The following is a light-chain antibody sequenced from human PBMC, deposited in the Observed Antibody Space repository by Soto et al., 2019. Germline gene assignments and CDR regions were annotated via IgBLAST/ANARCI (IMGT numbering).Light chain of an antibody. CDR2: AAS. CDR1: QDISDY. CDR3: QQLNSYPLT. V-gene: IGKV1-9*01. Sequence: DIQLTQSPSFLSASVGDRVTITCRASQDISDYLAWYQQRPGKAPKLLIYAASTLQSGVPSRFSRSGSGAAFTLTISSLQPEDFASYSCQQLNSYPLTFGGGTKVEIK. J-gene: IGKJ4*01.